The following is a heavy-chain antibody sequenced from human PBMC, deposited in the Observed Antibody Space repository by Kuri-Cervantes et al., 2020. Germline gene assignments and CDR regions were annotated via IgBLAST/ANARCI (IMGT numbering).Heavy chain of an antibody. V-gene: IGHV1-18*01. CDR3: ARASIPYCSSTSCHFRG. Sequence: ASVKVSCKASGYTFTSYGISWVRQAPGQGLEWMGWISAYNGNTNYAQKLQGRVTMTTDTSTSTAYMELSSLRSEDTAVYYCARASIPYCSSTSCHFRGWGQGTLVTVSS. CDR1: GYTFTSYG. D-gene: IGHD2-2*01. J-gene: IGHJ4*02. CDR2: ISAYNGNT.